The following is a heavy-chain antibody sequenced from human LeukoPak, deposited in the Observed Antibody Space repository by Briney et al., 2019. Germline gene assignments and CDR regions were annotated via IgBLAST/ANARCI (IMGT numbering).Heavy chain of an antibody. V-gene: IGHV1-46*01. Sequence: ASVKVSCKASGYTFTSYYMHWVRQAPGQGLEWMGIINPSGGSTSYAQKFQGRVTMTRDTSTSTVYMELSSLRSEDTAVYYCARGTSSIAARPFSPYYYYYYMDVWGKGTTVTVSS. D-gene: IGHD6-6*01. CDR2: INPSGGST. J-gene: IGHJ6*03. CDR3: ARGTSSIAARPFSPYYYYYYMDV. CDR1: GYTFTSYY.